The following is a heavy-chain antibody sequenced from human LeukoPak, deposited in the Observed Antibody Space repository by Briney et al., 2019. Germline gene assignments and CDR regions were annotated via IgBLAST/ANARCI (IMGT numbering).Heavy chain of an antibody. CDR3: ARDSGHHCGSGNCPIEYFEY. CDR2: IIPVFGSA. Sequence: ASVKVSCKASGGSFRTFAISWVRQAPGQGLEWMGGIIPVFGSANYAQKFQGRVTITADESTSTFYLELSSLTSEDTAVYYCARDSGHHCGSGNCPIEYFEYWGQGTLVTVSS. J-gene: IGHJ4*02. CDR1: GGSFRTFA. D-gene: IGHD2-21*01. V-gene: IGHV1-69*13.